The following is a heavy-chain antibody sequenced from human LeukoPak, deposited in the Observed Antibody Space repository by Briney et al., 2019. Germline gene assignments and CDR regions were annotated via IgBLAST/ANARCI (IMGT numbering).Heavy chain of an antibody. V-gene: IGHV3-21*01. CDR1: GFTFNTYS. D-gene: IGHD7-27*01. CDR3: AREGGAGDFDH. CDR2: ISSSGHSM. J-gene: IGHJ4*02. Sequence: PGGSLRLSCAASGFTFNTYSMNWVRQAPGKGLEWVSSISSSGHSMFHADSVKGRFTISRDNAKNSLFLQMNSLRAEDTAVYYCAREGGAGDFDHWGQGTLVTVSS.